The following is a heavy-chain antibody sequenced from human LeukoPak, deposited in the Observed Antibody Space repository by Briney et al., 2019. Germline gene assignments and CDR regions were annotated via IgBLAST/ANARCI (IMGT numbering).Heavy chain of an antibody. D-gene: IGHD6-13*01. Sequence: GSLRLSCAASGFTVSSNYMSWVRQAPGKGLEWVSVIYSGGSTYYADSVKGRFTISRDNSKNTLYLQMNSLRAEDTAVYYCARETSLAAAGTVPSYYYYYMDVWGKGTTVTVSS. CDR2: IYSGGST. V-gene: IGHV3-53*01. CDR3: ARETSLAAAGTVPSYYYYYMDV. J-gene: IGHJ6*03. CDR1: GFTVSSNY.